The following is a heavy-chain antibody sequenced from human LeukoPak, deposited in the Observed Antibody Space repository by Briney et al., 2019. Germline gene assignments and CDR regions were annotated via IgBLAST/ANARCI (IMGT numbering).Heavy chain of an antibody. V-gene: IGHV3-21*06. CDR3: ARDGVAELMSALDY. J-gene: IGHJ4*02. D-gene: IGHD1-26*01. CDR2: ISSSSTYI. Sequence: GGSLRLSCAASGFTFSSYSMNWVRQAPGKGLEWVSFISSSSTYIYYADSLKGRFTISRDNAKNSLYPQMNSLRAEDTAVYYCARDGVAELMSALDYWGQGILVTVSS. CDR1: GFTFSSYS.